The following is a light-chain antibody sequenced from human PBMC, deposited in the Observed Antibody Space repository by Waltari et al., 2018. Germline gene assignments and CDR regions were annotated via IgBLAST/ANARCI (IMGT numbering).Light chain of an antibody. CDR1: QSLTKRY. CDR3: QQYGSSIMYT. CDR2: GAS. V-gene: IGKV3-20*01. Sequence: IVLTQSPGTLSLSPGERATLSCRASQSLTKRYLAWYQQKPGQAPRLLIYGASSRAAGIPDRFSGSGSGTDFTLTISRLEPGDFAVYYCQQYGSSIMYTFGQGTKLEIK. J-gene: IGKJ2*01.